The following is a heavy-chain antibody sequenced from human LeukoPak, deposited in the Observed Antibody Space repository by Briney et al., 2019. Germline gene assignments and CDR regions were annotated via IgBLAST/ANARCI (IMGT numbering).Heavy chain of an antibody. CDR1: GFIFSNAW. D-gene: IGHD5-12*01. Sequence: GGSLRLSCAASGFIFSNAWMRWVRQAPGKGLEWVGRIKSKTDGGTTAYAAPVKGRFTISRDDSKNTLYLQMNSLKTEDTAVFYRTTSVRRYSTVDYWGQGTLVTVSS. CDR3: TTSVRRYSTVDY. CDR2: IKSKTDGGTT. V-gene: IGHV3-15*01. J-gene: IGHJ4*02.